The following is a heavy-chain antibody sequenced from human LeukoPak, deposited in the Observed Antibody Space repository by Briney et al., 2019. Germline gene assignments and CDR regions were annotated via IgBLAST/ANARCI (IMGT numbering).Heavy chain of an antibody. CDR2: ISGSGFST. J-gene: IGHJ6*03. V-gene: IGHV3-23*01. CDR1: GFTFSNYA. CDR3: ARDHVLLWFGELYYYYMDV. Sequence: GGSLRLSCAASGFTFSNYAMSWVRQAPGKGLEWVSAISGSGFSTYYADSVMGRFTISKDNSKNTLYLQMNSLRAEDTAVYYCARDHVLLWFGELYYYYMDVWGKGTTVTISS. D-gene: IGHD3-10*01.